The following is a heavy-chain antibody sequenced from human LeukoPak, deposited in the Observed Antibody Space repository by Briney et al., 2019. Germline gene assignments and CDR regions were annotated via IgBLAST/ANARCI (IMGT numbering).Heavy chain of an antibody. CDR1: GFTFSSYS. Sequence: PGGSLRLSCAASGFTFSSYSMNWVRQAPGKGLEWVSSISSSSSYIYYADSAKGRFTISRDNAKNSLYLQMNSLRAEDTAVYYCARDYIGDIVVVVAANAFDYWGQGTLVTVSS. CDR3: ARDYIGDIVVVVAANAFDY. V-gene: IGHV3-21*01. CDR2: ISSSSSYI. D-gene: IGHD2-15*01. J-gene: IGHJ4*02.